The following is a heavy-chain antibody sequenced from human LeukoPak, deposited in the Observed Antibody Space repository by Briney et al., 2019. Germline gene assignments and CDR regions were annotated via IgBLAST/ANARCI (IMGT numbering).Heavy chain of an antibody. CDR1: GFSFRDFW. D-gene: IGHD5-12*01. CDR2: INQGGSVK. CDR3: ARFGYSGWTLEY. Sequence: PGGSLRLSCAASGFSFRDFWMTWVRPAPGRGLEWVANINQGGSVKYYVDSVKGRFTISRDDAKSSLYVQMNSLRDEDTAVYYCARFGYSGWTLEYWGQETLVTVSS. V-gene: IGHV3-7*01. J-gene: IGHJ4*02.